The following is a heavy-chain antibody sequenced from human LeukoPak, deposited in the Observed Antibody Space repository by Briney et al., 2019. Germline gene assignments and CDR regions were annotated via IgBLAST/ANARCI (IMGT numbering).Heavy chain of an antibody. Sequence: GGSLRLSCAASGFTFSSDEMNWVRQAPGKGLEWVSYISSSGSTIYYADSVKGRFTISRGNAKNSLYLQMNSLRAEDTAVYYCANHMTTVDYWGRGTLVTVSS. D-gene: IGHD4-11*01. CDR1: GFTFSSDE. V-gene: IGHV3-48*03. J-gene: IGHJ4*02. CDR2: ISSSGSTI. CDR3: ANHMTTVDY.